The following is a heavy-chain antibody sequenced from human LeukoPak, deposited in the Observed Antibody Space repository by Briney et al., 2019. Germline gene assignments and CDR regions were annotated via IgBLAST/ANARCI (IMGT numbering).Heavy chain of an antibody. J-gene: IGHJ4*02. Sequence: GGSLRLSCAASGFTFSSYEMNWVRQAPGKGLEWVSSISSSSSYIYYADSVKGRFTISRDNAKNSLYLQMNSLRAEDTAVYYCARAGTRGYCSSTSCYERYWGQGTLVTVSS. CDR2: ISSSSSYI. V-gene: IGHV3-21*01. D-gene: IGHD2-2*01. CDR3: ARAGTRGYCSSTSCYERY. CDR1: GFTFSSYE.